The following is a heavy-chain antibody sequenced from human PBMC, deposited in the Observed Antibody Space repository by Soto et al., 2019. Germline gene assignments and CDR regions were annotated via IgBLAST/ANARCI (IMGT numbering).Heavy chain of an antibody. D-gene: IGHD1-26*01. CDR1: GYTLTELS. V-gene: IGHV1-24*01. Sequence: GASVNVSCKVSGYTLTELSMHWVRQAPGKGLEWMGGFDPEDGETIYAQKFQGRVTMTEDTSTDTAYMELSSLRSEDTAVYYCATSSEVGATPYYFDYWGQGALVTVSS. J-gene: IGHJ4*02. CDR2: FDPEDGET. CDR3: ATSSEVGATPYYFDY.